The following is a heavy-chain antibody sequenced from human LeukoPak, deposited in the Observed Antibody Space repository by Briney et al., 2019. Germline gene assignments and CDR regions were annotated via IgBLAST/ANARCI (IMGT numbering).Heavy chain of an antibody. CDR2: ISSSSTCI. D-gene: IGHD3-10*01. CDR1: GFTFSSYT. J-gene: IGHJ4*02. V-gene: IGHV3-21*01. Sequence: PGGSLRLSCAASGFTFSSYTMNWVRQAPGKGLEWVSSISSSSTCINYADSVKGRFTISRDNAKNSLYLQMNSLRAEDTAVYYCARDRSPGNFDYWGQGTLVTVSS. CDR3: ARDRSPGNFDY.